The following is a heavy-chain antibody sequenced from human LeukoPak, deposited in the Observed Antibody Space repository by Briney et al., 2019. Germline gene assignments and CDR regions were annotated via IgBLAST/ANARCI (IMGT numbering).Heavy chain of an antibody. CDR1: GFTFSTYP. Sequence: GGSLRLSCAASGFTFSTYPMIWVRQAPGRGLEWVSSIISSGTYMYYGGSMKGRFTISRDNGMNSLYLQMTSLRAEDTAVYYCARILTDSHAFDIWGQGTMVTVSS. CDR3: ARILTDSHAFDI. J-gene: IGHJ3*02. CDR2: IISSGTYM. D-gene: IGHD3-9*01. V-gene: IGHV3-21*01.